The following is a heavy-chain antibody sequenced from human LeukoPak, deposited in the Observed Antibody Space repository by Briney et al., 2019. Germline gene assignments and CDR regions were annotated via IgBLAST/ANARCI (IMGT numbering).Heavy chain of an antibody. CDR2: ISSSGSTI. CDR3: AKTKVRGYYYYYMDV. Sequence: GGSLRLSCAASGFTFSDYYMSWIRRAPGKGLEWVSYISSSGSTIYYADSVKGRFTISRDNAKNSLYLQMNSLRAEDTAVYYCAKTKVRGYYYYYMDVWGKGTTVTVSS. J-gene: IGHJ6*03. V-gene: IGHV3-11*01. CDR1: GFTFSDYY. D-gene: IGHD3-10*01.